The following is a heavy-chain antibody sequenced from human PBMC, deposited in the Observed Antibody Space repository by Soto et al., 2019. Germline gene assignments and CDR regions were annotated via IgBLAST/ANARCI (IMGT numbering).Heavy chain of an antibody. CDR1: GFTFSSYG. CDR3: ARDRAARTYYYYMDV. J-gene: IGHJ6*03. D-gene: IGHD2-15*01. V-gene: IGHV3-33*01. Sequence: GGSLRLSCAASGFTFSSYGMHWVRQAPGKGLEWVAVIWYDGSNKYYADSVKGRFTISRDNSKNALYLQMNSLRAEDTAVYYCARDRAARTYYYYMDVWGKGTTVTVSS. CDR2: IWYDGSNK.